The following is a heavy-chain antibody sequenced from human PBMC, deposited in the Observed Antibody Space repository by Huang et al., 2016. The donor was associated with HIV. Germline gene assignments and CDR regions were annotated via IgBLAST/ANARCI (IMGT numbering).Heavy chain of an antibody. Sequence: QIQLVQSGAEVKKPGASVKVSCKASGYTFTAHDITWVRQDTGQGLEWMGWMNQTSGNSGSAQKFQGRVNMTRNTSVSTVYMELSSLISEDTAVYYGTRGHSNAYPPLGYWGQGTLVTVSS. D-gene: IGHD3-16*01. CDR1: GYTFTAHD. V-gene: IGHV1-8*01. CDR2: MNQTSGNS. CDR3: TRGHSNAYPPLGY. J-gene: IGHJ4*02.